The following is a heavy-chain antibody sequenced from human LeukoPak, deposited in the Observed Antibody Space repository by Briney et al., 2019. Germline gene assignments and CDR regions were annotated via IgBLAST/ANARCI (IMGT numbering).Heavy chain of an antibody. V-gene: IGHV3-23*01. CDR2: VSTSGDNG. CDR3: AKGGTGTTVRYFDY. Sequence: PGGSLRLSCAASGFTFSSYSMKWVRQAPGKGLEWVSVVSTSGDNGYYADSVQGRFTISRDNSKNSLYLQMNSLRAEDTAVYYCAKGGTGTTVRYFDYWGQGTLVTVSS. CDR1: GFTFSSYS. D-gene: IGHD1-7*01. J-gene: IGHJ4*02.